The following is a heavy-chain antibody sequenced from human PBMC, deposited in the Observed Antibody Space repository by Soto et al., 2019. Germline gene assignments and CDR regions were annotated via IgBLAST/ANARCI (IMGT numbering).Heavy chain of an antibody. V-gene: IGHV4-34*01. CDR3: ARALYYYASSGYCPFDY. J-gene: IGHJ4*02. CDR2: INHSGST. Sequence: QVQLQQWGAGLLKPSETLSLTCAVYGGSFSGYYWSWIRQPPGKGLEWIGEINHSGSTNYNPSLKSRVTISVDTSKNQFSLKLSSVTAADTAVYYCARALYYYASSGYCPFDYWGQGTLVTVSS. CDR1: GGSFSGYY. D-gene: IGHD3-22*01.